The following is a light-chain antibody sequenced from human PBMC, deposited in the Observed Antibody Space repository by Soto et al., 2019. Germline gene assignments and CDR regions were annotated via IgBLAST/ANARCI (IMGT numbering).Light chain of an antibody. CDR1: QSVNNF. J-gene: IGKJ1*01. Sequence: EIVLTQSPATLSLSPGERATLSCRASQSVNNFLAWYQQRPGQAPRLLMYEASNRATGVPARFSGSGSGTDFTLTISSLEPEDFAIYYCQQYNNWPPWTFGQGTKVEIK. CDR3: QQYNNWPPWT. CDR2: EAS. V-gene: IGKV3-11*01.